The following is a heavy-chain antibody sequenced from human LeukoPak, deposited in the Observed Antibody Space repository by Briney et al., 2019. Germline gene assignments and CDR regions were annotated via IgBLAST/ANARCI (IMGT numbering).Heavy chain of an antibody. CDR2: ISGSGGST. D-gene: IGHD5-18*01. CDR3: ATEIQLWSLDY. CDR1: GFTFSNYV. V-gene: IGHV3-23*01. Sequence: GGSLRLSCAASGFTFSNYVMSWVRQAPGKGLEWVSAISGSGGSTYYADSVKGRFTISRDNSKNTLYLQMNSLRAEDTAVYYCATEIQLWSLDYWGQGTLVTVSS. J-gene: IGHJ4*02.